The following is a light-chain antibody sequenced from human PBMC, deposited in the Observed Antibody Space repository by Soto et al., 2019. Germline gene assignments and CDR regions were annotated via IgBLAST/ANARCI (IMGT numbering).Light chain of an antibody. V-gene: IGKV3-11*01. CDR3: QQRSTWPT. CDR2: DAS. Sequence: EIVLTQSPSTLSFSPVERSTLSCRASQSVSRFLAWYQQKPGQAPRLLIHDASNRATGIPARFSGSGSGTDFTLTISSLEPEDFAVYYCQQRSTWPTFGQGTKVDIK. CDR1: QSVSRF. J-gene: IGKJ1*01.